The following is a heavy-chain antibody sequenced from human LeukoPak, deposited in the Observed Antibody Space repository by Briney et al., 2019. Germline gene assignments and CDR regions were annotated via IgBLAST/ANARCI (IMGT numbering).Heavy chain of an antibody. V-gene: IGHV3-7*01. CDR1: GFTFSSYW. CDR2: IKQDGSEK. D-gene: IGHD6-13*01. J-gene: IGHJ6*02. CDR3: ARDQGYSSSWYSFQFYSPGYYYGTDV. Sequence: GGSLRLSCAASGFTFSSYWMSWVRQAPGKGLEWVANIKQDGSEKYYVDSVKGRFTISRDNAKNSLYLQMNSLRAEDTAVYYCARDQGYSSSWYSFQFYSPGYYYGTDVWGQGTTVTVSS.